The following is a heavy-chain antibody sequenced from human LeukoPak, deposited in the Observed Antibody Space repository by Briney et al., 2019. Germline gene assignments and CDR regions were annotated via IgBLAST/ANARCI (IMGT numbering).Heavy chain of an antibody. CDR1: GFTFSSYD. J-gene: IGHJ4*02. Sequence: GGSLRLSCAASGFTFSSYDMHWVRQAPGKGLEWVAVISYDGSNKYYADSVKGRFTISRDNSKNTLYLQMNSLRAEDTAVYYCVRGPGYYDILTGYYNAIGWSYDYWGQGTLVTVSS. D-gene: IGHD3-9*01. CDR3: VRGPGYYDILTGYYNAIGWSYDY. CDR2: ISYDGSNK. V-gene: IGHV3-30*03.